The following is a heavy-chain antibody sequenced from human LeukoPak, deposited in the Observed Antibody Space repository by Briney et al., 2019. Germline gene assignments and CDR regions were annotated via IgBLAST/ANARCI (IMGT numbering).Heavy chain of an antibody. J-gene: IGHJ6*03. CDR3: ARQITGYYYYYMDV. D-gene: IGHD3-16*01. V-gene: IGHV4-38-2*01. CDR1: GYSISSGYY. Sequence: PSETLSLTCAVSGYSISSGYYWGWIRQPPGKGLGWIGSIYHSGSTYYNPSLKSRVTISVDTSKNQFSLKLSSVTAADTAVYYCARQITGYYYYYMDVWGKGTTVTVSS. CDR2: IYHSGST.